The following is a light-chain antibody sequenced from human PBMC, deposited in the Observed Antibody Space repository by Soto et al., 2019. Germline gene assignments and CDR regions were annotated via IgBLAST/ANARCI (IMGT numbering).Light chain of an antibody. CDR1: QSVSSSY. J-gene: IGKJ3*01. V-gene: IGKV3-20*01. CDR2: GAS. Sequence: EIVLTQSPGTLSLSPGERATLSCRASQSVSSSYLAWYQQKPGQAPRLLIYGASSRATGIQDRFSGSGSGTEFTLTISRLEPEDVAVYYCQQYGSSPSFTFGPGPKVDIK. CDR3: QQYGSSPSFT.